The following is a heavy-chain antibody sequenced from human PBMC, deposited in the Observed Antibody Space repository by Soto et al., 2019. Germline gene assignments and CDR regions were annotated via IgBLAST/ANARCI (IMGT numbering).Heavy chain of an antibody. Sequence: ASVKVSCKASGSTFSSSTVQWVRQARGQRLEWIGWIVVGSGNTDYAQKFQERVTITRDMSTSAVYMELSSLRSDDTAVYYCAAVDYDFWSGYYGPWGQGTLVTVSS. D-gene: IGHD3-3*01. V-gene: IGHV1-58*01. CDR3: AAVDYDFWSGYYGP. CDR1: GSTFSSST. CDR2: IVVGSGNT. J-gene: IGHJ5*02.